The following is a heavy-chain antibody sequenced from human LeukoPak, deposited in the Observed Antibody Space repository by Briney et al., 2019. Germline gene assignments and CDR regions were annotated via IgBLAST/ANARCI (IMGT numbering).Heavy chain of an antibody. CDR2: IWYDGSNK. V-gene: IGHV3-33*01. Sequence: GGSLRLSCAASGFTFSSYGMHWVRQAPGKGLEWVAVIWYDGSNKYYADSVKGRFTISRDNSKNTLYLQMNSLRAEDTAVYYCARGCSSTSCYGFRRFDPWGQGTLVTVSS. J-gene: IGHJ5*02. D-gene: IGHD2-2*01. CDR1: GFTFSSYG. CDR3: ARGCSSTSCYGFRRFDP.